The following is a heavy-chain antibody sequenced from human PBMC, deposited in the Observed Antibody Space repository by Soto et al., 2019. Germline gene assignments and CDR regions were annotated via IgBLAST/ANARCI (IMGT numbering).Heavy chain of an antibody. CDR1: SGSISSPNW. CDR3: ARSSITVRPAFHS. J-gene: IGHJ5*02. V-gene: IGHV4-4*02. D-gene: IGHD6-6*01. Sequence: QVQLQESGPGLVRPSGTLSLTCAVSSGSISSPNWWSWVRQPPGKGLEWIGEIYHNGGTNYNPSHKSRATISVDNSRNQFSLKMISLTAADTAVYFCARSSITVRPAFHSWGQGILVTVSS. CDR2: IYHNGGT.